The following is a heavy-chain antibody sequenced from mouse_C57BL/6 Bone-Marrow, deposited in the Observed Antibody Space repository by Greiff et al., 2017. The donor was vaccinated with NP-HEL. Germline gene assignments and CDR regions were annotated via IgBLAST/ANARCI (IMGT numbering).Heavy chain of an antibody. D-gene: IGHD1-1*01. CDR3: TSYYYGSWFAY. CDR2: ISSGGDYI. V-gene: IGHV5-9-1*02. J-gene: IGHJ3*01. Sequence: EVKLEESGEGLVKPGGSLKLSCAASGFTFSSYAMSWVRQTPEKRLEWVAYISSGGDYIYYADTVKGRFTISRVNARNTLYLQMSSLKSEDTAMYYCTSYYYGSWFAYWGQGTLVTVSA. CDR1: GFTFSSYA.